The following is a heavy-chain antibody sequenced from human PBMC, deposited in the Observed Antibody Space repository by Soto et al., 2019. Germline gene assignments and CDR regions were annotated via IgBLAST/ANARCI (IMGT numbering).Heavy chain of an antibody. Sequence: ASVKVSCKASGYSFTNNDGSWVRPATGQGLELMGWMNPGSGDTGYAQKFQGRVTMTRDISIATAYMELSSLRSDDTAIYYCARMETFGSLNWFDPWGQGTLVTVSS. CDR3: ARMETFGSLNWFDP. D-gene: IGHD3-16*01. CDR1: GYSFTNND. V-gene: IGHV1-8*01. J-gene: IGHJ5*02. CDR2: MNPGSGDT.